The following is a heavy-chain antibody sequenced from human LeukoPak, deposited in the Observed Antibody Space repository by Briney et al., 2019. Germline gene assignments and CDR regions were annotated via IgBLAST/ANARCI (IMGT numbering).Heavy chain of an antibody. Sequence: GGSLRLSCAASGFTFSSYDMHWIRQATGKGLEWVSAIGTAGGTYYPGSVKSRFTISRENAKNYLYLQLNSLRAGDTAVYYCARAHRYSYGLDAFDIWGQGTMVTVSS. V-gene: IGHV3-13*01. CDR3: ARAHRYSYGLDAFDI. CDR2: IGTAGGT. CDR1: GFTFSSYD. D-gene: IGHD5-18*01. J-gene: IGHJ3*02.